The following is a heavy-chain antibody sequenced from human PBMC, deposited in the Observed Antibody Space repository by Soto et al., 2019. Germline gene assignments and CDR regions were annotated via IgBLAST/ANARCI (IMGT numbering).Heavy chain of an antibody. J-gene: IGHJ3*02. CDR3: ARRENAFVI. V-gene: IGHV4-39*01. CDR1: GGSISSSSYH. D-gene: IGHD1-26*01. CDR2: IYYSGST. Sequence: SETLSLTWTVSGGSISSSSYHWGWIRHPPGKGLEWIGSIYYSGSTYYNPSLKSRVTISVDTSKNQFSLKLSSVTAADTVVYFCARRENAFVIRGPGTIGTV.